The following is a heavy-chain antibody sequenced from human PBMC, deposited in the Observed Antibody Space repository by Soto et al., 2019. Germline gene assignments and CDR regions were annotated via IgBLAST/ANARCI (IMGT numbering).Heavy chain of an antibody. D-gene: IGHD1-26*01. CDR1: GGSVSSGSYY. V-gene: IGHV4-61*01. J-gene: IGHJ5*02. Sequence: SETLSLTCTVSGGSVSSGSYYWSWIRQPPGKGLEWIGYIYYSGSTNYNPSLKSRVTISVDTSKNQFSLKLSSVTAADTAVYYCARSRGWGSNWFDPWGQGTLVTVSS. CDR3: ARSRGWGSNWFDP. CDR2: IYYSGST.